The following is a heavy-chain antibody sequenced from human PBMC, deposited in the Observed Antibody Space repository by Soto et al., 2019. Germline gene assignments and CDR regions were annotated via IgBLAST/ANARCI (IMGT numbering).Heavy chain of an antibody. CDR2: IYYTGTT. J-gene: IGHJ4*02. V-gene: IGHV4-30-4*01. Sequence: SETLSLTCTVSGGSINSGDYYWSWIRQPPGKGLEWIGYIYYTGTTYYNPYLKSRVTISLDTSNNQFSLKLSSVTAADTAVPYCARPPDVVSSRWLNHLWGQGTLVTVS. CDR1: GGSINSGDYY. D-gene: IGHD2-8*02. CDR3: ARPPDVVSSRWLNHL.